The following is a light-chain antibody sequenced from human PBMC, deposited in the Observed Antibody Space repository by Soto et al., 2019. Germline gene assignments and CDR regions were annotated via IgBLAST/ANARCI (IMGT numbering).Light chain of an antibody. CDR1: SSDVGDYNY. CDR3: SSYAGSNNYV. Sequence: QSALTQPPSASGSPGQSVTISCTGTSSDVGDYNYVSWYQQHPGKAPKLMIYEVIKRPSGVPDRFSGSKSGNTASLTVSGLQAEYEADYYCSSYAGSNNYVFGGGTKLTVL. V-gene: IGLV2-8*01. J-gene: IGLJ2*01. CDR2: EVI.